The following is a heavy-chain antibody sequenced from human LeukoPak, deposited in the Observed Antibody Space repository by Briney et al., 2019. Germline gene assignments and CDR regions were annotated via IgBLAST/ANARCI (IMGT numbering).Heavy chain of an antibody. CDR2: IGRGGATT. J-gene: IGHJ6*03. V-gene: IGHV3-23*01. D-gene: IGHD1-14*01. Sequence: GGSLRLSCAASGFTFIRYDMTWVRPPPGKGREWVSGIGRGGATTFSADSVKGRFTISRDNSKNTLYLEMDYLRAEDTAVYYCARGRRTATKPFYYYMDVWGKGTTVTVSS. CDR3: ARGRRTATKPFYYYMDV. CDR1: GFTFIRYD.